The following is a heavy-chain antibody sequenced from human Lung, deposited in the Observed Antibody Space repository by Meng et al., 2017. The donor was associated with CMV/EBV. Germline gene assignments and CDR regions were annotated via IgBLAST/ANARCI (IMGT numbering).Heavy chain of an antibody. Sequence: QVTLQESGPGLVKPSQTLSLTCTVSGGSISSGGFYWSWIRQHPGKGLEWIGYIYYSGSTYYNPSLRSRVAISIDTSKNQFSLKLTSVTAADTAVYFCARTNYGDYNWFDPWGQGTLVTVSS. CDR3: ARTNYGDYNWFDP. J-gene: IGHJ5*02. D-gene: IGHD4-17*01. CDR2: IYYSGST. CDR1: GGSISSGGFY. V-gene: IGHV4-31*03.